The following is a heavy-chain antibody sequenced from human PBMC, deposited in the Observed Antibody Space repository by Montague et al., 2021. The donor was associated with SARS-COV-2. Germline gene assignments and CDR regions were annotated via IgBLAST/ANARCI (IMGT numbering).Heavy chain of an antibody. Sequence: CAISGDSVSRNIAAWNWIRQSPSRGLEWLGQTKYTSTRYETYAVSVQSRITITADTSKNQFSLHLNSVTPEDTAVYYCARDLYWAFDAWGLGTTVTASA. CDR3: ARDLYWAFDA. V-gene: IGHV6-1*01. CDR1: GDSVSRNIAA. CDR2: TKYTSTRYE. J-gene: IGHJ3*01. D-gene: IGHD2-8*02.